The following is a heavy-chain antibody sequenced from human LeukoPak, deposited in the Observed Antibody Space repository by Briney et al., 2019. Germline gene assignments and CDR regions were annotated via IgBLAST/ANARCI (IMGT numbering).Heavy chain of an antibody. V-gene: IGHV1-46*01. CDR1: GYTFTNYY. Sequence: ASVKVSCKASGYTFTNYYMHWVRQAPGQGLEWLGIINPSGGSTTYAQKFQGRITMTRDTSTSTVYMELRSLRSEDTAVYYCARFRIQLWIDFWGQGTLVTVSS. CDR2: INPSGGST. D-gene: IGHD5-18*01. J-gene: IGHJ5*01. CDR3: ARFRIQLWIDF.